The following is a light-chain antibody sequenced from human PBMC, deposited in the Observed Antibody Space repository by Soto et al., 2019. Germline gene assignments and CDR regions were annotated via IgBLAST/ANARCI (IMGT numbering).Light chain of an antibody. CDR2: GAS. CDR1: QSVTSNY. V-gene: IGKV3-20*01. J-gene: IGKJ5*01. Sequence: EIVLTQSPGTLSLSPGERATHSCRASQSVTSNYLAWYQQKPGQAPRLLVYGASSRATGISDRFSGSGSGTDFTLTISRLEPEDFAVYYCQHYVSPPITFGQGTRLEI. CDR3: QHYVSPPIT.